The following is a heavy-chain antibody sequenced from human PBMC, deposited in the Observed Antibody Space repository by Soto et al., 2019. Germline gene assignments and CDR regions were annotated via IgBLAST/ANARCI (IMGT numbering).Heavy chain of an antibody. CDR3: ARGAGYSYGYFAFDY. CDR2: IYPGDSDN. Sequence: PGESLKISCKGSGYSFTSHWIGWVRQMPGKGLEWMGIIYPGDSDNRYSPSFQGQVTISVDKSISTAYLQWSSLKASDTAMYYCARGAGYSYGYFAFDYWGQGTLVTVSS. D-gene: IGHD5-18*01. CDR1: GYSFTSHW. V-gene: IGHV5-51*01. J-gene: IGHJ4*02.